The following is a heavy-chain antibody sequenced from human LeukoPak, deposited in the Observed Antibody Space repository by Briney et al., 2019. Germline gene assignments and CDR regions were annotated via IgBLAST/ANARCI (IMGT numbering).Heavy chain of an antibody. D-gene: IGHD1-26*01. CDR2: NKSKTYDGTT. CDR1: GGTCSDAW. V-gene: IGHV3-15*01. CDR3: PTWELKYPQTVDH. Sequence: PGGTLRLCCAASGGTCSDAWRSCVLHAPGKGLVCVGRNKSKTYDGTTDYAAPDKCKFTISIDDPKNTLYMQMNSLKTEDTAVYYCPTWELKYPQTVDHWGQGTLVTVSP. J-gene: IGHJ4*02.